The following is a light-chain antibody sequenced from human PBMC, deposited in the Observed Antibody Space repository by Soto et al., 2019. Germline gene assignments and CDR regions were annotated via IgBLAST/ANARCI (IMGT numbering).Light chain of an antibody. CDR2: AVT. Sequence: QSVLTQTPSVSGSPGQSVTISCTGTSSDVGSYNRVSWYQQPPGTAPRLMIYAVTNRPSGVPDRFSGSKSGNTASLTISGLQAEDEADYYCSLYTGSSYVFGTGTKVT. V-gene: IGLV2-18*01. CDR1: SSDVGSYNR. CDR3: SLYTGSSYV. J-gene: IGLJ1*01.